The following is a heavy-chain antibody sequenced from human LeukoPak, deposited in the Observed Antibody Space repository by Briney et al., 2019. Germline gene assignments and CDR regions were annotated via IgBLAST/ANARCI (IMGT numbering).Heavy chain of an antibody. CDR3: ARRGSGSYHDAFDI. CDR1: GGSFSGYY. J-gene: IGHJ3*02. V-gene: IGHV4-34*01. D-gene: IGHD1-26*01. CDR2: INHSGST. Sequence: SETLSLTCAVYGGSFSGYYWSWIRQPPGKGLEWIGEINHSGSTNYNPSLKSRVTTSVDTSKNQFSLNLSSVTAADTAVYYCARRGSGSYHDAFDIWGQGTMVTVSS.